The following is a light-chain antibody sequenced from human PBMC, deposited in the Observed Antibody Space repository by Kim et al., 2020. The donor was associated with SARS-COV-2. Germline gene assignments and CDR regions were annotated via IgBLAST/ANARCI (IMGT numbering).Light chain of an antibody. Sequence: DIQMTQSPSSLSASVGDRVTITCQASQDISNYLNWYQQKPGKAPKHLIYDASNLETGVPSRFSGSGSGTDFTFTISSLQPEDIATYYCKQYDNLPWTFGQGTKVDIK. CDR1: QDISNY. CDR3: KQYDNLPWT. V-gene: IGKV1-33*01. J-gene: IGKJ1*01. CDR2: DAS.